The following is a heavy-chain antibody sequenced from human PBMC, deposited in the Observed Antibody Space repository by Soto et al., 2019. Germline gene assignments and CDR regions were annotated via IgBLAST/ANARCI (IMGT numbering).Heavy chain of an antibody. Sequence: QLQLQESGPGLVKPSETLSLTCTVSGGSISSSSYYWGWIRQPPGKGLEWIGSIYYSGSTYYNPSLKSRVTISVDTSKNQFSLKLSSVTAADTAVYYCARPSWRGNDLDYWGQGTLVTVSS. D-gene: IGHD1-1*01. CDR2: IYYSGST. CDR3: ARPSWRGNDLDY. V-gene: IGHV4-39*01. CDR1: GGSISSSSYY. J-gene: IGHJ4*02.